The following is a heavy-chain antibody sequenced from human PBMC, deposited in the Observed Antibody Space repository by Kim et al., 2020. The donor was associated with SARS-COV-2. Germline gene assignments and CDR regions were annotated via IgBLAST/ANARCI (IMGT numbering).Heavy chain of an antibody. J-gene: IGHJ4*02. Sequence: PSLKSRVTISVDTSKNQFSLKLSSVTAADPAVYYCARATGYSYGYSFFDYWGQGTLVTVSS. D-gene: IGHD5-18*01. CDR3: ARATGYSYGYSFFDY. V-gene: IGHV4-59*01.